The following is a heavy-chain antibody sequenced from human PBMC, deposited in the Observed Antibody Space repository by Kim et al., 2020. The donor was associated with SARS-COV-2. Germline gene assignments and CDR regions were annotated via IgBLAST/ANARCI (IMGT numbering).Heavy chain of an antibody. V-gene: IGHV4-59*13. CDR2: IYYSGST. CDR3: GRSLYYYYGMDV. CDR1: GDSISNYY. Sequence: SETLSLTCTVSGDSISNYYWSWIRQPPGKGLEWIGHIYYSGSTDYNPSLKSRVTISVDTSKNQFSLNLSSVTAADTAVYYCGRSLYYYYGMDVWGQGTTVTVSS. J-gene: IGHJ6*01.